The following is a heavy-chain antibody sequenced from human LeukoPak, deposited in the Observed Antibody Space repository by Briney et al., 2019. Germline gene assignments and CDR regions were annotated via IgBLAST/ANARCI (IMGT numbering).Heavy chain of an antibody. CDR1: GYSLTTYG. D-gene: IGHD4-17*01. Sequence: ASVKVSCKASGYSLTTYGINWMRQAPGQGLEWMGWISTQSGNTNYAQKVQGRLTLTTDISTNTAYMELRSLRSDDTAVYYCARGAYGDKWGQGTMVTVSS. V-gene: IGHV1-18*01. CDR2: ISTQSGNT. CDR3: ARGAYGDK. J-gene: IGHJ4*02.